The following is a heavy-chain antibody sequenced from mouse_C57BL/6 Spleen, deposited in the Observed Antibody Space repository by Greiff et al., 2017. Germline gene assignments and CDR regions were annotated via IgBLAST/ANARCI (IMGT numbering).Heavy chain of an antibody. CDR3: AHNYCYDYYAMDY. CDR2: IHPNSGST. D-gene: IGHD2-12*01. CDR1: GYTFTSYW. V-gene: IGHV1-64*01. J-gene: IGHJ4*01. Sequence: QVQLQQPGAELVKPGASVKLSCKASGYTFTSYWMHWVKQRPGQGLEWIGMIHPNSGSTNYNEKFKSKSTLTVDKSSSTAYMQLSSLTSEDSAVYYCAHNYCYDYYAMDYWGQGTSVTVSS.